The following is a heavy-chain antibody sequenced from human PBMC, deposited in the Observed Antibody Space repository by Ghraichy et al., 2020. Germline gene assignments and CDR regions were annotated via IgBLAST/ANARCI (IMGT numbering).Heavy chain of an antibody. J-gene: IGHJ4*02. Sequence: GGSLRLSCAASGLTFSSYAMSWVRQAPGKGLEWVSGISGSGGSTNYADSVKGRFTISRDNSKNTLYLQMNSPRAEDTAVYYCAKNLGYSYATSYYFDSWGQGSLVTVSS. CDR1: GLTFSSYA. CDR2: ISGSGGST. D-gene: IGHD5-18*01. V-gene: IGHV3-23*01. CDR3: AKNLGYSYATSYYFDS.